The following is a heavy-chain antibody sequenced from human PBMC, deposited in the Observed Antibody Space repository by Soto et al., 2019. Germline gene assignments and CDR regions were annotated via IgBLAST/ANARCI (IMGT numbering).Heavy chain of an antibody. J-gene: IGHJ4*02. V-gene: IGHV3-23*01. Sequence: GGSLRLSCAASGFTFSSYAMSWVRQAPGKGLEWVSAISGSGDSTYYADSVKGRFTISRDKSKNTLYLQMNRLRADDTAVYYCAKVSLIIVVVTANFDYWGQGTLVTVSS. CDR2: ISGSGDST. CDR1: GFTFSSYA. CDR3: AKVSLIIVVVTANFDY. D-gene: IGHD2-21*02.